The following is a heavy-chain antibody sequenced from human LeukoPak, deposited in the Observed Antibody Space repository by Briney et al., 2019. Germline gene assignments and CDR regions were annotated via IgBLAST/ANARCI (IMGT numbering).Heavy chain of an antibody. D-gene: IGHD4/OR15-4a*01. CDR2: ISGGGGSR. Sequence: AGGSLRLSWAASGFTFSSFAMSGVGQAPGKGREWVSAISGGGGSRYYADFVKGRSTISRDNAKNTLYLQMNSPRAEDTAVYYCARRAGAYSHPYDYWGQGTLVTVSS. CDR1: GFTFSSFA. V-gene: IGHV3-23*01. CDR3: ARRAGAYSHPYDY. J-gene: IGHJ4*02.